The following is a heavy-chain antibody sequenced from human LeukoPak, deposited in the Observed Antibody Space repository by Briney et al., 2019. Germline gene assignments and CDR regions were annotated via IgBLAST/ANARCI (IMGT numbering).Heavy chain of an antibody. Sequence: GGSLRLSCAASGFTLSSYWMHWVRQVPGKGLVWVSRINPDGSTTTYADSVKGRFTISRDNAKNTLYLQMNSLRAEDTAVYYCAKDNRDYYIDYWGQGTLVTVSS. V-gene: IGHV3-74*01. CDR2: INPDGSTT. CDR3: AKDNRDYYIDY. D-gene: IGHD3-10*01. CDR1: GFTLSSYW. J-gene: IGHJ4*02.